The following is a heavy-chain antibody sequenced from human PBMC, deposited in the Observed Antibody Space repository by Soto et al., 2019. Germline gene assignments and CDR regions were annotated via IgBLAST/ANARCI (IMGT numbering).Heavy chain of an antibody. V-gene: IGHV3-33*01. Sequence: GGSLRLSCAASGFTFSSYGMHWVRQAPGKGLEWVAVIWYDGSNKYYADSVKGRFTISRDNSKNTLYLQMNSLRAEDTAVYYCARPDHTDAFDIWGQGTMVTVSS. CDR1: GFTFSSYG. CDR3: ARPDHTDAFDI. CDR2: IWYDGSNK. J-gene: IGHJ3*02.